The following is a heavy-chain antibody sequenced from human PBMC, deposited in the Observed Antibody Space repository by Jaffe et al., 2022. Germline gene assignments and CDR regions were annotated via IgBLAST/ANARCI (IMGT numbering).Heavy chain of an antibody. CDR1: GGSFSGYY. D-gene: IGHD5-12*01. CDR2: INHSGST. Sequence: QVQLQQWGAGLLKPSETLSLTCAVYGGSFSGYYWSWIRQPPGKGLEWIGEINHSGSTNYNPSLKSRVTISVDTSKNQFSLKLSSVTAADTAVYYCAREGWLRRLYFDYWGQGTLVTVSS. J-gene: IGHJ4*02. CDR3: AREGWLRRLYFDY. V-gene: IGHV4-34*01.